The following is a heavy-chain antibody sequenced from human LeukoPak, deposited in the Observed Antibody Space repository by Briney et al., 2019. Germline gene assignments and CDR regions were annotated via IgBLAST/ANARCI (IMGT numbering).Heavy chain of an antibody. J-gene: IGHJ4*02. V-gene: IGHV1-46*01. D-gene: IGHD7-27*01. CDR1: GYTFSIYN. CDR2: INPSGGSA. Sequence: ASVKVSCKASGYTFSIYNMHWVRQAPGQGLEWMGIINPSGGSASDAQKFQGRLTMTRDTSTSTLYMELSSLRSEDTAVYYCATVNWGWRVFDYWGQGTLVTVSS. CDR3: ATVNWGWRVFDY.